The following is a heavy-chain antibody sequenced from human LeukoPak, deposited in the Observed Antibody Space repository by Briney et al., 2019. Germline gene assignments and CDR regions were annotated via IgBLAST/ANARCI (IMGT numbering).Heavy chain of an antibody. CDR3: ARHDSTLATNY. V-gene: IGHV5-51*01. CDR2: VYPDDSDT. Sequence: GESLKISCKGSGYNFTSYWIGWVRQMPGKGLEWMGIVYPDDSDTKYSPSFQGQVTISADKSISTSFLQWNSLKASDTAMYYCARHDSTLATNYWGQGTLVTVSS. J-gene: IGHJ4*02. CDR1: GYNFTSYW. D-gene: IGHD5-12*01.